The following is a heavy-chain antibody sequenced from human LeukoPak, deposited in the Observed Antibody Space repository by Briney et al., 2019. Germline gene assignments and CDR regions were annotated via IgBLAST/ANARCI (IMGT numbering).Heavy chain of an antibody. CDR1: GYTFTSYG. D-gene: IGHD2-2*01. CDR3: ARDLAAHYCSSTSCRTPNWFDP. J-gene: IGHJ5*02. Sequence: GASVKVSCKASGYTFTSYGISWVRQAPGQGLEWMGWISAYNGNTNYAQKLQGRVTMTTDTSTSTAYMELRSLRSDDTAVYYCARDLAAHYCSSTSCRTPNWFDPWGQGTLVTVSS. CDR2: ISAYNGNT. V-gene: IGHV1-18*01.